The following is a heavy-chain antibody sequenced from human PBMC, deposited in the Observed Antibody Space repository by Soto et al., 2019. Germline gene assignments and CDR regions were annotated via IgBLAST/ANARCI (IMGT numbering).Heavy chain of an antibody. V-gene: IGHV1-46*01. Sequence: ASVKVSCKASGYTFTSYYMHWVRQAPGQGLEWMGIINPSGGSTSYAQKFQGRVTMTRDTSTSTVYMELSSLRSEDTAVYYCARGLTYYDFWSGYLYLDYYYMDVWGKGTTVTVSS. J-gene: IGHJ6*03. CDR1: GYTFTSYY. D-gene: IGHD3-3*01. CDR2: INPSGGST. CDR3: ARGLTYYDFWSGYLYLDYYYMDV.